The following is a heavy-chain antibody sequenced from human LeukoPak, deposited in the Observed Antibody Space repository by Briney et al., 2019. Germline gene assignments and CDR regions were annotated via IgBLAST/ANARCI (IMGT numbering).Heavy chain of an antibody. CDR3: ARHPDIVVVPAAEPHYYYYYMDV. CDR2: IYTSGST. CDR1: GGSISSYY. J-gene: IGHJ6*03. V-gene: IGHV4-4*07. Sequence: PSETLSLTCTVSGGSISSYYWSWIRQPAGKGLEWIGRIYTSGSTNYNPSLKSRVTMSVDTSKNQFSLKLSSVTAADTAVYYCARHPDIVVVPAAEPHYYYYYMDVWGKGTTVTVSS. D-gene: IGHD2-2*01.